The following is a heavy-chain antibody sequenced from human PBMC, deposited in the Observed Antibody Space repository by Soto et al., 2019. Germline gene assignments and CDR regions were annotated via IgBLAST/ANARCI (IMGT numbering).Heavy chain of an antibody. D-gene: IGHD3-22*01. CDR2: IIPMFGSA. CDR1: GGTFSSYV. Sequence: QVQLVQSGAEVKQPGSSVKVSCKASGGTFSSYVISWVRQAPGQGLEWMGGIIPMFGSATYAQKFQGRVTITADESTSTAYMELSSLRSEDTAVYYCASETAVVITKAWSRWGQGTLVTVSP. J-gene: IGHJ4*02. V-gene: IGHV1-69*12. CDR3: ASETAVVITKAWSR.